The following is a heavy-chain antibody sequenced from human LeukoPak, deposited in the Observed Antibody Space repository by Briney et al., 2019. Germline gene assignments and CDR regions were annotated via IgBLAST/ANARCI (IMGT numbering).Heavy chain of an antibody. CDR3: AKEGNTAHIQDLWYFDY. CDR1: GFTFSDYG. CDR2: ISYDAESN. Sequence: PGGSLRLSCVTSGFTFSDYGMHWVRQVPGKGLEWVAVISYDAESNYHVDSVKGRFTISRDNSKNTLYLLMNSLRAEDTAVYYCAKEGNTAHIQDLWYFDYWGQGTLVTVSS. J-gene: IGHJ4*02. D-gene: IGHD5-18*01. V-gene: IGHV3-30*18.